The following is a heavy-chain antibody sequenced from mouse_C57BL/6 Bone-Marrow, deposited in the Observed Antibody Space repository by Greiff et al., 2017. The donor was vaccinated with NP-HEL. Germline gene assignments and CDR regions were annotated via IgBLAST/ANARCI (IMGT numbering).Heavy chain of an antibody. CDR2: IWSDGST. Sequence: VQLKESGPGLVAPSQSLSITCTVSGFSLTSYGVHWVRQPPGKGLEWLVVIWSDGSTTYNSALKSRLSISKDNSKSQVFLKMNSLQTDDTAMYYCARHSGDYGSSYGAMDYWGQGTSVTVSS. J-gene: IGHJ4*01. D-gene: IGHD1-1*01. CDR3: ARHSGDYGSSYGAMDY. V-gene: IGHV2-6-1*01. CDR1: GFSLTSYG.